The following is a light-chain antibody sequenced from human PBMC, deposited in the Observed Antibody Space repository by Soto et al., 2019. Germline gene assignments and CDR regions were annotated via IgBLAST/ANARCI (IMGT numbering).Light chain of an antibody. V-gene: IGLV2-14*01. CDR3: SSLTSTNTLA. CDR1: SSDVGGYNY. J-gene: IGLJ2*01. CDR2: EVS. Sequence: QSALNQPASVSGSPGQSITISCTGTSSDVGGYNYVSWYQQHPGKAPKLMIYEVSYRPSGVSNRFSGSKSGNTASLTISGLQAEDEAGYYCSSLTSTNTLAFGGGTKLTVL.